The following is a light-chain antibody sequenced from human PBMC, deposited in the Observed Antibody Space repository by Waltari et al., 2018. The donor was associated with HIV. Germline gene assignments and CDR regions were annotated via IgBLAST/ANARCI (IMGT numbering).Light chain of an antibody. CDR1: SGHITYA. V-gene: IGLV4-69*01. J-gene: IGLJ3*02. CDR2: INSDGSH. Sequence: VLTQSPSASASLGDSVKLTCTLDSGHITYAIAWHQPRPEKGPRFLIKINSDGSHYKGDDIPDRFSGSSSGAERFLIISTVQSDDEADYYCQSWGAGGVFGGGTKLTVL. CDR3: QSWGAGGV.